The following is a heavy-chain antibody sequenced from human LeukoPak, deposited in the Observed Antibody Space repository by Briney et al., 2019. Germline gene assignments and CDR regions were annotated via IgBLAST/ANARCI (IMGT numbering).Heavy chain of an antibody. D-gene: IGHD1-26*01. J-gene: IGHJ3*02. Sequence: SETLSLTCTVSGGSITSYYWSWIRQPPGKGLEWIGFIYYSGTTNYNPSLKSRVTISVDTSKNQFSLKLSSVTAADTAVYYCARVRDGSSFSAFDMWGQGTMVTVSS. V-gene: IGHV4-59*01. CDR3: ARVRDGSSFSAFDM. CDR2: IYYSGTT. CDR1: GGSITSYY.